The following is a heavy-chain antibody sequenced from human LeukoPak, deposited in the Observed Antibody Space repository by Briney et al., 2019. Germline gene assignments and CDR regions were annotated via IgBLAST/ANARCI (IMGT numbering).Heavy chain of an antibody. CDR3: ARAPDESVSVVRGVPHLPSFDY. J-gene: IGHJ4*02. D-gene: IGHD3-10*01. V-gene: IGHV1-46*01. CDR1: GYTFTRHF. Sequence: ASVKVSCKSSGYTFTRHFMHWVRQAPGLGLEWMGIINPSGDSTNYAQKFQGRVNMTRDTPTNPLYMELRSLRSEATAVYYCARAPDESVSVVRGVPHLPSFDYWAQGTLVTVSS. CDR2: INPSGDST.